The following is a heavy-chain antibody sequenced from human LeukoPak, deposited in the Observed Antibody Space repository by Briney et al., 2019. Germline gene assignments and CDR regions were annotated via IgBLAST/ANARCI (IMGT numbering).Heavy chain of an antibody. J-gene: IGHJ4*02. CDR2: IYYNGST. V-gene: IGHV4-59*08. D-gene: IGHD3-10*01. CDR3: ASTPSDYYGSGFQYFDY. Sequence: SETLSLTCTVSGGSISSHYWSWIRQPPGKGLEWIGYIYYNGSTNYNPSLKSRVTISVDTSKNQFSLKLSSVTAADTAVYYCASTPSDYYGSGFQYFDYWGQGTLVTVSS. CDR1: GGSISSHY.